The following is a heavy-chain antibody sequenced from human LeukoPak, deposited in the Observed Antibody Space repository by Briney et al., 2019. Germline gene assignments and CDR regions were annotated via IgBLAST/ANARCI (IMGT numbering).Heavy chain of an antibody. CDR3: ATAGSQSGSYPFDY. D-gene: IGHD1-26*01. CDR1: GYTLTELS. V-gene: IGHV1-24*01. J-gene: IGHJ4*02. CDR2: FDPEDGET. Sequence: ASVKVSCKVSGYTLTELSMHWVRQAPGKGLEWMGGFDPEDGETIYAQKFQGRVTMTEDTSTDTAYMELSSLRSEDTAVYYCATAGSQSGSYPFDYWGQGTLVTVSS.